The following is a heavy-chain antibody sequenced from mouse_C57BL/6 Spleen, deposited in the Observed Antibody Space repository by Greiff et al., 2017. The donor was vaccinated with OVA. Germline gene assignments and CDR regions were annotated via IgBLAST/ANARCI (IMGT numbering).Heavy chain of an antibody. CDR3: SRLYYDYGYFDV. CDR1: GFTFSSYG. Sequence: EVKLVESGGDLVKPGGSLKLSCAASGFTFSSYGMSWVRQTPDKRLEWVATISSGGSYIYYPDSVKGRFTISRDNAKNTLYLQRISLKSEDTAMYYCSRLYYDYGYFDVWGTGTTVTVSS. CDR2: ISSGGSYI. D-gene: IGHD2-4*01. V-gene: IGHV5-6*02. J-gene: IGHJ1*03.